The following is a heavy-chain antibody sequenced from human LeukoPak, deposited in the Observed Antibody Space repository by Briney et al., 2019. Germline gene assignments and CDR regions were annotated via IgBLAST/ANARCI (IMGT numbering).Heavy chain of an antibody. CDR2: IKQDGSEK. D-gene: IGHD3-22*01. Sequence: GGSLRLSCAASGFTFSSYAMHWVRQAPGKGLEWVANIKQDGSEKYPVDSVKGRFTISRDNAKGSLYLQMNSMRAEDTAVYYCVRAPYYSGIEHYFDHWGQGILVTVSS. J-gene: IGHJ4*02. V-gene: IGHV3-7*03. CDR1: GFTFSSYA. CDR3: VRAPYYSGIEHYFDH.